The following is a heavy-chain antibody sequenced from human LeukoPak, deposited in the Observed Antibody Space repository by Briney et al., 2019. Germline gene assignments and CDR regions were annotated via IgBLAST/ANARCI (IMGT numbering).Heavy chain of an antibody. CDR1: GFTFSSYG. CDR3: AKDPRGITIFGVVTPYYHYYYMDV. CDR2: IRYDGSNK. V-gene: IGHV3-30*02. Sequence: GGSLRLSCAASGFTFSSYGMHWVRQAPGKGLEWVAFIRYDGSNKYYADSVKGRFTISRDNSKNTLYLQMNSLRAEDTAVYYCAKDPRGITIFGVVTPYYHYYYMDVWGKGTTVTVSS. J-gene: IGHJ6*03. D-gene: IGHD3-3*01.